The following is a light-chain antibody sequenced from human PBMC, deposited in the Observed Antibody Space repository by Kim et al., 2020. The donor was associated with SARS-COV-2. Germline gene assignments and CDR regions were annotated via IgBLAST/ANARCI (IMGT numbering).Light chain of an antibody. CDR2: KDS. V-gene: IGLV3-25*03. Sequence: SYELTQPPSVSVSPGQTARIPCPGDALPKQYAYCYQQKPGQAPVLVIYKDSERPSGIPERFSGTSSGTTVPLTISGVQAEDEADYYCQLADSSGTYYVFG. CDR1: ALPKQY. CDR3: QLADSSGTYYV. J-gene: IGLJ1*01.